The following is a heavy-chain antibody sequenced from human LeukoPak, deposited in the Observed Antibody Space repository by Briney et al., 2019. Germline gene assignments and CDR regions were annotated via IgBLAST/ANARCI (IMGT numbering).Heavy chain of an antibody. CDR3: ATVLLRVRGSYYFDF. Sequence: ASVKVSCKDSGYTLTELSIHWVRQAPGKGLEWMGGVGHEDGEKIYAQKFQGRVTMTEDTSKDIAYMELSSLRSEDTAVYYCATVLLRVRGSYYFDFWGQGTLVTVSS. V-gene: IGHV1-24*01. CDR2: VGHEDGEK. J-gene: IGHJ4*02. CDR1: GYTLTELS. D-gene: IGHD3-10*01.